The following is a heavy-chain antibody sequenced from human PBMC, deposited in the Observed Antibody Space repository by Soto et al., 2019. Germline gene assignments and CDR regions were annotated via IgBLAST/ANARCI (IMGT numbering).Heavy chain of an antibody. Sequence: GESLKISCNGCGYSFSSYWNCWVRQMPGNGMEWMGIMSSGDSDTRYSSSLQGQVTMSADKSIRTAYLQWRRLKASDTATYYCASRSGGSCYADWGQGSLVTVSS. J-gene: IGHJ4*01. CDR3: ASRSGGSCYAD. D-gene: IGHD2-15*01. V-gene: IGHV5-51*01. CDR2: MSSGDSDT. CDR1: GYSFSSYW.